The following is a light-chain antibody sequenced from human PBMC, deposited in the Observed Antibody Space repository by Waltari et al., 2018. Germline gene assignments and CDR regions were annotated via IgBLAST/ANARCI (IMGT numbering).Light chain of an antibody. CDR3: QQYNNWPPWT. CDR1: QSVGSN. CDR2: GAS. J-gene: IGKJ1*01. Sequence: ETVMTQSPATLSVSPGETATLSCRASQSVGSNLAWYQQKPGQAPRLLIYGASTRATGIPAKFSGSGSWTEFTLTISSLQSEDFAVYYCQQYNNWPPWTFGQGTKVEI. V-gene: IGKV3-15*01.